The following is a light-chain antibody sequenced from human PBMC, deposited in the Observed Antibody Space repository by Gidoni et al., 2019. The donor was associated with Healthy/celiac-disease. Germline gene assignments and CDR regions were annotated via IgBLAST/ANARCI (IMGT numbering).Light chain of an antibody. CDR3: QQYYSTPMYT. J-gene: IGKJ2*01. Sequence: DLVMPQSPDPLAVSLGERATINCKSSQSVLYSSNNKNYLAWYQQKPGQPPKLLIYWASTRESGVPDRFSGSGSGTDFTLTISSLQAEDVAVYYCQQYYSTPMYTFGQGTKLEIK. CDR2: WAS. V-gene: IGKV4-1*01. CDR1: QSVLYSSNNKNY.